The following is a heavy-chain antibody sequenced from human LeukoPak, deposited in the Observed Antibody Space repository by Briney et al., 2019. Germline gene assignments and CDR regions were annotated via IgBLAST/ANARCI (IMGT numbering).Heavy chain of an antibody. CDR2: ISYDGSNK. CDR3: AREAPNGSGSPIDY. CDR1: GFTFSSYA. D-gene: IGHD3-10*01. J-gene: IGHJ4*02. Sequence: PGGSLRLSCAASGFTFSSYAMHWVRQTPGKGLEWVAVISYDGSNKYYADSVKGRFTISRDNSKNTLYLQMNSLRAEDTAVYYCAREAPNGSGSPIDYWGQGTLVTVSS. V-gene: IGHV3-30-3*01.